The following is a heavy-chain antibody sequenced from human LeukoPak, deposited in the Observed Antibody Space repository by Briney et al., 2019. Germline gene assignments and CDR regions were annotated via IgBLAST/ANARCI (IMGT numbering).Heavy chain of an antibody. CDR2: ISSSSSYI. CDR3: ARSSGSYLYYYGMDV. J-gene: IGHJ6*02. CDR1: GFTFSSYN. V-gene: IGHV3-21*01. D-gene: IGHD1-26*01. Sequence: GGSLRLSCAASGFTFSSYNMNWVRQAPGKGLEWVSSISSSSSYIYYADSVKGRFTISRDNAKNSLYLQMNSLRAEDTAMYYCARSSGSYLYYYGMDVWGQGTTVTVSS.